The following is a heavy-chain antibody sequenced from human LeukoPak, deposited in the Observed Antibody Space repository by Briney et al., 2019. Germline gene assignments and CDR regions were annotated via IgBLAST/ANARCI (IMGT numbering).Heavy chain of an antibody. CDR3: ARGPNSNWSGLDF. V-gene: IGHV3-74*01. J-gene: IGHJ4*02. D-gene: IGHD6-6*01. CDR2: ISPTGSTT. CDR1: GFSFSGHW. Sequence: GGSLRLSCTASGFSFSGHWMHWAHQLPGKGLVWVSRISPTGSTTSYADSVKGRFTVSRDNAKNTLYLQVNDLRAEDTAVYYCARGPNSNWSGLDFWGQGTLLTVSS.